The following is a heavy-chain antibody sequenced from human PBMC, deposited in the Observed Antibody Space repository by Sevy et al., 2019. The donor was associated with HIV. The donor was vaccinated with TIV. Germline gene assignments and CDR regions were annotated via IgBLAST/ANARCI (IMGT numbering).Heavy chain of an antibody. J-gene: IGHJ4*02. CDR3: ARGVSGYRLGVFDY. Sequence: RASVKVSCKASGGTFSSYAISWVRQAPGQGLEWMGGIIPIFGTANYAQKFQGRVTITADESTSTAYMELSSLRSEDTAVYYCARGVSGYRLGVFDYWGQGTLVTVSS. CDR2: IIPIFGTA. CDR1: GGTFSSYA. V-gene: IGHV1-69*13. D-gene: IGHD3-16*01.